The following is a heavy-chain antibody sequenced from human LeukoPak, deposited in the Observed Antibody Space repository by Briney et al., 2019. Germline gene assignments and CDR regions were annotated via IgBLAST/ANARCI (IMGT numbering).Heavy chain of an antibody. Sequence: PGGSLRLSCAASGFTFSSYAMSWVRHTPGKGLVWVSRIKGDGSSTSYADSVKGRFTISRDNAKNTLYLQMNSLGAEDTAVYYCARDGYSFGHDFDYWGQGTLVTVSS. V-gene: IGHV3-74*01. CDR3: ARDGYSFGHDFDY. D-gene: IGHD5-18*01. J-gene: IGHJ4*02. CDR2: IKGDGSST. CDR1: GFTFSSYA.